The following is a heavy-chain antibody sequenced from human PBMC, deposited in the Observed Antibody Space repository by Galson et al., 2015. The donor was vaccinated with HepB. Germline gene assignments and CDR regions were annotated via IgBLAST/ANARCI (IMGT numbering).Heavy chain of an antibody. D-gene: IGHD1-26*01. J-gene: IGHJ2*01. CDR1: GYTFTSYV. CDR3: ARGQWDLNYARYSDL. Sequence: SVKVSCKASGYTFTSYVIHWVRQAPGQGLEWMGWINTANGKIRYSQKLQGRVTITSDTSATTAYMELSGLISEDTALYYCARGQWDLNYARYSDLWGRGTLVTVSS. V-gene: IGHV1-3*04. CDR2: INTANGKI.